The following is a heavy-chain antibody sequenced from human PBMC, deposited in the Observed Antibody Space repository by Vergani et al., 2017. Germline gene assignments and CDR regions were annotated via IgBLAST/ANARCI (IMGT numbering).Heavy chain of an antibody. D-gene: IGHD2-15*01. Sequence: EVPLLESGGGLVRPGGSLRLSCAASGFTFSSYAMSWVRQAPGKGLEWVSAISGSGGSTYYADSVKGRFTISRDNSKNTLYLQMNSLRAEDTAVYYCAKVVVAATVGYFDYWGQGTLVTVSS. CDR1: GFTFSSYA. CDR3: AKVVVAATVGYFDY. V-gene: IGHV3-23*01. J-gene: IGHJ4*02. CDR2: ISGSGGST.